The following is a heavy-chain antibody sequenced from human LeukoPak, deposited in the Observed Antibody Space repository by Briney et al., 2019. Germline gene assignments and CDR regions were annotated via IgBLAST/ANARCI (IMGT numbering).Heavy chain of an antibody. CDR2: INHSGST. Sequence: SETLSLTCAVYGGSFSGYYWSWIRQPPGKGLEWIGKINHSGSTNYNPSLKSRVTISVDTSKNQFSLKLTSVTAADTAAYYCARGKAMDVWGHGTTVTVSS. J-gene: IGHJ6*02. CDR1: GGSFSGYY. V-gene: IGHV4-34*01. CDR3: ARGKAMDV.